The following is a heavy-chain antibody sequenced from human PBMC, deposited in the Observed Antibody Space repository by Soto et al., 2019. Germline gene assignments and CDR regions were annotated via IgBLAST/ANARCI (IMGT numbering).Heavy chain of an antibody. Sequence: QVQLVESGGGVVQPGRSLRLSCAASGFTFSSYGMHWVRQAPGKGLEWVAVISYDGSNKYYADSVKGRFTNSRDNSKNTLYLQMNSLRAEDTAVYYCAKDWELDYWGQGTLVTVSS. CDR1: GFTFSSYG. D-gene: IGHD1-7*01. CDR3: AKDWELDY. J-gene: IGHJ4*02. CDR2: ISYDGSNK. V-gene: IGHV3-30*18.